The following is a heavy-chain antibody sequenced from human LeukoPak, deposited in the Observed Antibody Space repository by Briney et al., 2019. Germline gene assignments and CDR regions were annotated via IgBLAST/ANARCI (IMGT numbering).Heavy chain of an antibody. CDR2: ISYSGNA. D-gene: IGHD3-10*01. CDR1: GGSISRHF. CDR3: ARSEAPLVRGVIMVNWFDP. J-gene: IGHJ5*02. V-gene: IGHV4-59*11. Sequence: SETLSLTCTVSGGSISRHFWSWIRQPPGKGLEWIGYISYSGNADYNPSLKSRVTISVDTSKNKFSLKLSSVTAADTAVYHCARSEAPLVRGVIMVNWFDPWGQGTLVTVSS.